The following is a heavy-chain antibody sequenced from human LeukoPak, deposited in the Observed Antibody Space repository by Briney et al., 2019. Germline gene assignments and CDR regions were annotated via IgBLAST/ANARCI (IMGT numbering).Heavy chain of an antibody. J-gene: IGHJ3*01. CDR1: GYTFTGYD. D-gene: IGHD3-22*01. CDR3: ARDYYDRSGYYS. Sequence: ASVKVSCKASGYTFTGYDMHWVRQAPGRGPEWMGRISPNSGGTNYAQKFQGRVTMTRDTSISTAYMELSRLRSDDTAVYYCARDYYDRSGYYSWGQGTMVTVSS. V-gene: IGHV1-2*06. CDR2: ISPNSGGT.